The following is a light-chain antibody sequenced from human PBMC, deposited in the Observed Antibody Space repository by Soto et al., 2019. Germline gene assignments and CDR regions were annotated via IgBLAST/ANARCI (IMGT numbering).Light chain of an antibody. V-gene: IGKV3-15*01. CDR1: QSVSSN. J-gene: IGKJ1*01. Sequence: EIVMTQSPATLSVSPGERATLSCRASQSVSSNLAWYQQKPGQAPRLLIYGASTRATGIPARFSGSGSGTEFTLTISSLQSEDFAVYYCQQYNNWPPQLGQGTKVEIK. CDR3: QQYNNWPPQ. CDR2: GAS.